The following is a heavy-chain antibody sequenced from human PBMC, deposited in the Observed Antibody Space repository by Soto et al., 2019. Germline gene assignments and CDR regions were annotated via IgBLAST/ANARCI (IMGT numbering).Heavy chain of an antibody. D-gene: IGHD2-2*01. CDR2: IYYSGST. CDR3: ARQSCSSTSCYSWVSWFDP. J-gene: IGHJ5*02. CDR1: GGSISSYY. Sequence: PSETLSLTCTVSGGSISSYYWSWIRQPPGKGLEWIGYIYYSGSTNYNPSLKSRVTISVDTSKNQFSLKLSSVTAADTAVYYCARQSCSSTSCYSWVSWFDPWGQGTLVTVS. V-gene: IGHV4-59*08.